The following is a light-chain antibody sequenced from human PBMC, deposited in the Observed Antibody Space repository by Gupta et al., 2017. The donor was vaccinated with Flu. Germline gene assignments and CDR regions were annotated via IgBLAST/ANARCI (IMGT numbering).Light chain of an antibody. Sequence: EIVMTHSPATLSVSPGERATLSCRASQSVSSNLAWYQQKPGQAPRLLIYGASTRDTGIPARFSGSGYGTEFTLTISSRQSEDFAVYYCQQNNNWPSITFGQGTRLEIK. J-gene: IGKJ5*01. CDR3: QQNNNWPSIT. CDR2: GAS. V-gene: IGKV3D-15*01. CDR1: QSVSSN.